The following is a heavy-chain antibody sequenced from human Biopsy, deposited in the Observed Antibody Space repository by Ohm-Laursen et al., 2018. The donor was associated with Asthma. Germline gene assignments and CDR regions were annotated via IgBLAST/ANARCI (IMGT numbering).Heavy chain of an antibody. V-gene: IGHV3-30*03. CDR3: ASRGGDFWSGYYMDY. CDR1: RFTYE. Sequence: SLRLSCAASRFTYEMHWVRQAPGKGPEWVALISFDGRYEYYADSVKGRFTISRDNPMKRLYLQMSSLTAEDTAVYYCASRGGDFWSGYYMDYWGPGILVTVSS. D-gene: IGHD3-3*01. CDR2: ISFDGRYE. J-gene: IGHJ4*02.